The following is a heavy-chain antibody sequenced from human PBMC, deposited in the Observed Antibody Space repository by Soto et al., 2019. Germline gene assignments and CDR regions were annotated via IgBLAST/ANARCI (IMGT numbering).Heavy chain of an antibody. CDR3: ARHENIWNYLLDY. J-gene: IGHJ4*02. CDR2: IYYSGST. Sequence: SETLSLTCTVSVDSISSTNYFWGWIRQPPGKGLEWIATIYYSGSTFYNPSLKSRVTMSVDTSKNQFSLKLSSVTAADTAVYYSARHENIWNYLLDYWGLGTLVNVSS. CDR1: VDSISSTNYF. V-gene: IGHV4-39*01. D-gene: IGHD1-7*01.